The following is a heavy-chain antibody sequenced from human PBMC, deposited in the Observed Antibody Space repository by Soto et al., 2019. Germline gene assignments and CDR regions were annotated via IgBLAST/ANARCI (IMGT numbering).Heavy chain of an antibody. V-gene: IGHV3-23*01. D-gene: IGHD4-17*01. CDR3: AKILSTVTTYYYGMDV. CDR1: GFSFSTYP. J-gene: IGHJ6*02. CDR2: ISGSGGDT. Sequence: LRLSCAASGFSFSTYPMTWVRQAPGKRLEGVSSISGSGGDTYYIDSVKGRFTISRDNSKNTVYLQMNSLRAEDTAVYYCAKILSTVTTYYYGMDVWGQGTTVTVSS.